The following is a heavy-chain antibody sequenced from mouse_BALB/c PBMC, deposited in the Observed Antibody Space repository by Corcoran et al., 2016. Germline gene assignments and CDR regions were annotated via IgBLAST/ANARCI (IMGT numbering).Heavy chain of an antibody. CDR1: GYTFTNYG. CDR2: INTYTGEP. D-gene: IGHD2-1*01. V-gene: IGHV9-1*02. J-gene: IGHJ4*01. CDR3: ARGGNYVNDAMDC. Sequence: QIQLVQSGPELKKPGETVKISCKASGYTFTNYGMNWVKQAPGKGLKWMGWINTYTGEPTYADDFKGRFAFSLETSASTAYLQINNLKNEDMATYFCARGGNYVNDAMDCWGQGTSVTVSS.